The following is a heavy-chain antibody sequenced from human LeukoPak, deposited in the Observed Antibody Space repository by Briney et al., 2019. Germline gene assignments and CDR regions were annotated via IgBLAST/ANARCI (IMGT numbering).Heavy chain of an antibody. CDR2: IYYSGST. J-gene: IGHJ4*02. Sequence: SETLSLTCTVSGGSISSYYWSWIRKPPGKGLEWIGYIYYSGSTNYNPSLKSRVTISVDTSKNQFSLKLSSVTAADTAVYYCARVGYCSGGSCYSSPLFGYWGQGTLVTVSS. CDR3: ARVGYCSGGSCYSSPLFGY. CDR1: GGSISSYY. V-gene: IGHV4-59*01. D-gene: IGHD2-15*01.